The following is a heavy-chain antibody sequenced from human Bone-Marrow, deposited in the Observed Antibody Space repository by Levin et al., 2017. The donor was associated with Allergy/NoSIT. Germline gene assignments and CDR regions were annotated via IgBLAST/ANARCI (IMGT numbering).Heavy chain of an antibody. CDR1: GFTFSSYA. Sequence: GESLKISCAASGFTFSSYAMHWVRQAPGKGLEWVAVISYDGSNKYYADSVKGRFTISRDNSKNTLYLQMNSLRAEDTAVYYCARERDSSSWYSGYYYYGMDVWGQGTTVTVSS. J-gene: IGHJ6*02. V-gene: IGHV3-30*04. D-gene: IGHD6-13*01. CDR2: ISYDGSNK. CDR3: ARERDSSSWYSGYYYYGMDV.